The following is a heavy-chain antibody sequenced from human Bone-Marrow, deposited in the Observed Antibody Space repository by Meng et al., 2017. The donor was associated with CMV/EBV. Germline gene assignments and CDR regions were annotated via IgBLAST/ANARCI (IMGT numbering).Heavy chain of an antibody. J-gene: IGHJ5*02. D-gene: IGHD4-23*01. CDR3: ARDFVVTRGSIYWLDP. Sequence: SETLSLTCTVSGGSITSYYWSWIRQSPGKGLEWIGYIYYTGRTNYNPSLKSRVTMSIDTSKKQFSLKLSSVTAPDTAVYNCARDFVVTRGSIYWLDPWGQGTLVTVSS. V-gene: IGHV4-59*01. CDR2: IYYTGRT. CDR1: GGSITSYY.